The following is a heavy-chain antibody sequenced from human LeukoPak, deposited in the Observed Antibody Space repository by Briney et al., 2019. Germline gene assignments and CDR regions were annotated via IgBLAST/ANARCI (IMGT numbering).Heavy chain of an antibody. D-gene: IGHD6-19*01. J-gene: IGHJ4*02. CDR2: INPNSGGT. CDR3: ATDIAVAGKGTYYFDY. Sequence: ASVKVSCKASGYTFTGYYMHWVRQAPGQGLERMGWINPNSGGTNYAQKFQGRVTMTRDTSISTAYMELSRLRSDDTAVYYCATDIAVAGKGTYYFDYWGQGTLVTVSS. CDR1: GYTFTGYY. V-gene: IGHV1-2*02.